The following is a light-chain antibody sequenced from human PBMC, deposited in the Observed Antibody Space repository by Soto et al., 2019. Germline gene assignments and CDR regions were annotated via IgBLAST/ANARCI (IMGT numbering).Light chain of an antibody. V-gene: IGLV2-8*01. J-gene: IGLJ2*01. Sequence: QSALTQPPSASGSPGQSVTISCTGTSSDVGGYNYVSWYQQHPDKAPKLMIYEVSKRPSGVPDRFSGSKSGNTASLTVSGLQAEDEADYYCCSYAGSNTYLFGGGTKLTVL. CDR3: CSYAGSNTYL. CDR2: EVS. CDR1: SSDVGGYNY.